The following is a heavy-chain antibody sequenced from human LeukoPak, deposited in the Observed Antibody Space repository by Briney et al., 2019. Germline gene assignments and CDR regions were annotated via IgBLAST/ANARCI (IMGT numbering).Heavy chain of an antibody. CDR2: IIPIFGTA. D-gene: IGHD1-14*01. V-gene: IGHV1-69*13. CDR1: GGTFSSYA. CDR3: ASLGVSPNRVGMDV. J-gene: IGHJ6*02. Sequence: ASVKVSCKASGGTFSSYAISWVRQAPGQGLEWMGGIIPIFGTAIYAQKFQGRVTITADESTSTAYMELSSLRSEDTAVYYCASLGVSPNRVGMDVWGQGTTVTVSS.